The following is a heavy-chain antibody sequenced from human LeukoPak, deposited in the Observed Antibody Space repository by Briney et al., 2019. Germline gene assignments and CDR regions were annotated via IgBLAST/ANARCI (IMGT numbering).Heavy chain of an antibody. V-gene: IGHV3-66*01. CDR1: GFTLSTYW. J-gene: IGHJ4*02. Sequence: GGSLRLSCTASGFTLSTYWMTWVRQAPGKGLEWVSRLHRDGNTYYAESVKGRFSISTDNSKNTLYLQMNSLRVEDTAVYYCAGRRREAAAFDHWGQGTLVTVSS. CDR2: LHRDGNT. D-gene: IGHD6-13*01. CDR3: AGRRREAAAFDH.